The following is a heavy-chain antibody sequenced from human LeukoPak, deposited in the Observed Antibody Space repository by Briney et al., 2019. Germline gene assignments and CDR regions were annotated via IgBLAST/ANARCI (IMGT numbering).Heavy chain of an antibody. V-gene: IGHV3-21*01. J-gene: IGHJ6*02. CDR2: ISSSSSYI. CDR1: GFTFSSYS. Sequence: PGGSLRLSCAASGFTFSSYSMNWVRQAPGKGLEWVSSISSSSSYIYYADSVKGRFTISRDNAKNSLYLQMNSLRAEDTAVYYCARDGNPYYYYGMDVWGQGTTVTVSS. CDR3: ARDGNPYYYYGMDV. D-gene: IGHD4-23*01.